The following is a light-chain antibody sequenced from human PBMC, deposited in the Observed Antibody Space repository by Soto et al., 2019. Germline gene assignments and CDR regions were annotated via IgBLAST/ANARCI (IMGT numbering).Light chain of an antibody. V-gene: IGKV3-20*01. CDR3: RLFATSLTWT. Sequence: VTQSPYAVSVSLGERATLSFWAGQSLRSSLAWYQQKPGQAPRLLIYGASSRATGVPDRFSGGGSGTDFTLTISRLEPEDFGVYYCRLFATSLTWTSGQ. J-gene: IGKJ1*01. CDR2: GAS. CDR1: QSLRSS.